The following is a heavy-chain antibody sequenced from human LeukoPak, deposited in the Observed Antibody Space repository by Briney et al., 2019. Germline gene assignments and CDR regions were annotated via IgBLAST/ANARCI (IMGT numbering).Heavy chain of an antibody. D-gene: IGHD2-2*01. J-gene: IGHJ3*02. CDR1: GFTFSDYY. V-gene: IGHV3-11*01. Sequence: PGGSLRLSCAASGFTFSDYYMSWIRQAPGKGLEWVSYISSSGSTIYYADSVKGRFTISRDNAKNSLYLQMNSLRAEDTAVYYCARGGGYCSSTSCYLRAFDIWGQGTMVTVSS. CDR3: ARGGGYCSSTSCYLRAFDI. CDR2: ISSSGSTI.